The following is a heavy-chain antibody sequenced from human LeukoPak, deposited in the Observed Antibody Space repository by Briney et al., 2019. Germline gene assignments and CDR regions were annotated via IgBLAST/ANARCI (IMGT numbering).Heavy chain of an antibody. CDR1: GASVSSYY. Sequence: SETLSLTCTVSGASVSSYYWTWIRQPAGKGLEWIGRIYPSGTTHYNPSLKSRVTMSVDTSKNQFSLKLTSVTAADTAVYYCADDFGDWGQGTLVTVPS. CDR3: ADDFGD. D-gene: IGHD4-17*01. V-gene: IGHV4-4*07. CDR2: IYPSGTT. J-gene: IGHJ4*02.